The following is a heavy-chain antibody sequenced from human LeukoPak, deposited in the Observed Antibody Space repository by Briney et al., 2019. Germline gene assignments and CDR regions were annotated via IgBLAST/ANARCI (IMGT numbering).Heavy chain of an antibody. V-gene: IGHV4-34*01. J-gene: IGHJ4*02. CDR3: ARGQGIAVAGDHFDY. Sequence: SETLSLTCAVYGGSFSGYYWSWIRQPPGKGLEWIGEINHSGSTNYNPSPKSRVTISVDTSKNQFSLKLSSVTAADTAVYYCARGQGIAVAGDHFDYWGQGTLVTVSX. CDR2: INHSGST. CDR1: GGSFSGYY. D-gene: IGHD6-19*01.